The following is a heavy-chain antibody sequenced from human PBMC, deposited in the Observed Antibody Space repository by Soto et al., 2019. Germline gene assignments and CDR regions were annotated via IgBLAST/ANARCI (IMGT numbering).Heavy chain of an antibody. D-gene: IGHD2-15*01. Sequence: QVQLVQSGAEVKKPGSSVKVSCKASGGTFSSYTISWVRQAPGQGLEWMGRIIPILGIANYAQKFQGRVTITADKSTSTAYMELSSLRSEDTAVYYCARVTALVAGPTVFDYWGQGTLVTVSS. V-gene: IGHV1-69*02. CDR2: IIPILGIA. CDR3: ARVTALVAGPTVFDY. CDR1: GGTFSSYT. J-gene: IGHJ4*02.